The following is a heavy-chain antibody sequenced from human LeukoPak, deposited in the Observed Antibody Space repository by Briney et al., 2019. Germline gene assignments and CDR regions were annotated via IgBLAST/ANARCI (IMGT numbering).Heavy chain of an antibody. CDR2: IYYSGST. V-gene: IGHV4-39*01. CDR3: ARHASVDGNWPRPLDY. Sequence: SETLSLTCTVSGVSISSSPYYWGWIRQPPGKGLEWIVNIYYSGSTYYNPSLKTRVTISVDTSKTQFSLKLTSVTAADTAVYYCARHASVDGNWPRPLDYWGQGSLVTVSS. D-gene: IGHD6-19*01. J-gene: IGHJ4*02. CDR1: GVSISSSPYY.